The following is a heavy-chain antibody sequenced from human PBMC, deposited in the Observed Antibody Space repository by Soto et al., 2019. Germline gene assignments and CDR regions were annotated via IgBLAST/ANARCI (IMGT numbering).Heavy chain of an antibody. D-gene: IGHD6-6*01. CDR1: GFSFTGYY. CDR3: AKDLTRQLAYWLDP. Sequence: ASVKVSCKASGFSFTGYYIHWLRQAPGQGLEWMGWINARSGGTEYAQKFQGRVTLTGGTSIATAHLTLTSLTSDDTALYYCAKDLTRQLAYWLDPWGQGTQVTVSS. V-gene: IGHV1-2*02. CDR2: INARSGGT. J-gene: IGHJ5*02.